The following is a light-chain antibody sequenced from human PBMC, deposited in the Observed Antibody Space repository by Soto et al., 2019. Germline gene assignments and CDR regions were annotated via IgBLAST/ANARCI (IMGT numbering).Light chain of an antibody. CDR3: NSYTTTDTLWV. CDR1: SSDIGAYNY. CDR2: DVS. Sequence: QSALTQPASVSGSPGQSITISCTGTSSDIGAYNYVSWYQQHPGKAPKLIISDVSDRPSGVSNRFSGSKSGNTASLTISGLQAEDETDYFCNSYTTTDTLWVFGGGTKLTVL. V-gene: IGLV2-14*03. J-gene: IGLJ3*02.